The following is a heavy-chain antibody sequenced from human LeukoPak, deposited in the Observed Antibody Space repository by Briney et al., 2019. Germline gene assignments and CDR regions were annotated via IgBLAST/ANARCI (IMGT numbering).Heavy chain of an antibody. CDR1: GFTFTTYW. CDR3: ARHHYDSSGYYYSLDV. CDR2: IYSSGTT. J-gene: IGHJ6*04. Sequence: AGGSLRLSCAASGFTFTTYWMSWVRQAPGKGLEWVSVIYSSGTTYYADSVQGRFTISRDNSKNTVYLQMNSLRAEDTAVYYCARHHYDSSGYYYSLDVWGKGTTVTISS. D-gene: IGHD3-22*01. V-gene: IGHV3-66*04.